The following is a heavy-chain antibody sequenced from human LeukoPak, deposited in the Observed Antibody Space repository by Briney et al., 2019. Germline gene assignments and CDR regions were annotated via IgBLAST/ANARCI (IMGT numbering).Heavy chain of an antibody. J-gene: IGHJ5*02. V-gene: IGHV3-49*04. D-gene: IGHD3-3*01. CDR2: IRSKAYGGTT. CDR3: TRVSAYYDLWSGSFRGNWFDP. CDR1: GFTFGDYA. Sequence: GGSLRLSCTASGFTFGDYAMSWVRQAPGKGLEWVGFIRSKAYGGTTEYAASVKGRFTISRDDSKSIAYLQMNSLKTEDTAVYYCTRVSAYYDLWSGSFRGNWFDPWGQGTLVTVSS.